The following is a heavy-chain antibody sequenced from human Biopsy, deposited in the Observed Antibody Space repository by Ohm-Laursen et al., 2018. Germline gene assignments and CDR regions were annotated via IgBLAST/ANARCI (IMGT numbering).Heavy chain of an antibody. CDR3: AKDLGLNYSDRFLFYYGMDV. J-gene: IGHJ6*02. V-gene: IGHV3-9*01. CDR1: GFTFSSYA. Sequence: SLRLSCTASGFTFSSYAMSWVRQVPGKGLEWVSGISWNSDDIGYADSVKGRFTISRDNARNALHLQMNSLRTEDTALYYCAKDLGLNYSDRFLFYYGMDVWGRGTTVTVSS. D-gene: IGHD4-17*01. CDR2: ISWNSDDI.